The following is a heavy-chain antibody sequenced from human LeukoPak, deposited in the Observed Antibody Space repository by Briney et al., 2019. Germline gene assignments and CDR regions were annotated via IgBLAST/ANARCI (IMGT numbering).Heavy chain of an antibody. CDR2: IYYSGST. CDR1: GGSISGSSYY. V-gene: IGHV4-39*07. Sequence: PSETLSLTCTVSGGSISGSSYYWGWIRQPPGKGLEWIGSIYYSGSTYYNPSLKSRVTISVDTSKNQFSLKLNSVTAADTAVYYCARVVRQGSRSGYWTHFDYWGQGTLVTVSS. D-gene: IGHD3-3*01. J-gene: IGHJ4*02. CDR3: ARVVRQGSRSGYWTHFDY.